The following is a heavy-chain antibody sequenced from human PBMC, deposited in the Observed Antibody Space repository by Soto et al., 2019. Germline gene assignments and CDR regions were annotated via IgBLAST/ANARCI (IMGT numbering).Heavy chain of an antibody. V-gene: IGHV1-46*03. CDR2: INPSGGST. J-gene: IGHJ6*03. D-gene: IGHD2-2*01. Sequence: ASVKVSCEASGYTFTSYYMHWVRQAPGQGLEWMGIINPSGGSTSYAQKFRGRVTMTRDTSTSTVYMELSSLRSEDTAVYYCARSDIVVVPAAHRPRNYYYYMDVWGKGTTVTVSS. CDR1: GYTFTSYY. CDR3: ARSDIVVVPAAHRPRNYYYYMDV.